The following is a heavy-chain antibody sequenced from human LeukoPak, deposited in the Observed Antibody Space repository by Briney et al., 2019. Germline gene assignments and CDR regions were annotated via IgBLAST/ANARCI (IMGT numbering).Heavy chain of an antibody. CDR2: ISAYNGNT. D-gene: IGHD3-22*01. Sequence: ASVKVSCKASGYTFTSYGISRVRQAPGQGLEWMGWISAYNGNTNYAQKLQGRVTMTTDTSTSTAYMELRSLRSDDTAVYYCARGSFDYYDSSGYYYVDYWGQGTLVTVSS. CDR3: ARGSFDYYDSSGYYYVDY. J-gene: IGHJ4*02. V-gene: IGHV1-18*01. CDR1: GYTFTSYG.